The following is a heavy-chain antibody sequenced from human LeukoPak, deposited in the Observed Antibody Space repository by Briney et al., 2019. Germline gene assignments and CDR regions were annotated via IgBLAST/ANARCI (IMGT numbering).Heavy chain of an antibody. CDR3: ARDLTDPLRGMDV. D-gene: IGHD4-17*01. CDR1: GGSISSYY. J-gene: IGHJ6*02. Sequence: SETLSLTCTVSGGSISSYYWSWFRQPPGQGLEWIGYIYYSGSTNYNPSLKSRVTISVDTSKNQFSLKLSSVTAADTAVYYCARDLTDPLRGMDVWGQGTTVTVSS. V-gene: IGHV4-59*01. CDR2: IYYSGST.